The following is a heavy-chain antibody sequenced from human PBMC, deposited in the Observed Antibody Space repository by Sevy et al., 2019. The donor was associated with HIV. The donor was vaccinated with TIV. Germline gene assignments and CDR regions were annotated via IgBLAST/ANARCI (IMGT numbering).Heavy chain of an antibody. J-gene: IGHJ6*02. CDR2: ISYDGSNK. CDR1: GFTFSSYA. D-gene: IGHD5-12*01. CDR3: ARDGPEVEMATITRYSPYGMDV. V-gene: IGHV3-30-3*01. Sequence: GGSLRLSSAASGFTFSSYAMHWVRQAPGKGLEWVAVISYDGSNKYYADSVKGRFTISRDNSKNTLYLQMNSLRAEDTAVYYCARDGPEVEMATITRYSPYGMDVWGQGTTVTVSS.